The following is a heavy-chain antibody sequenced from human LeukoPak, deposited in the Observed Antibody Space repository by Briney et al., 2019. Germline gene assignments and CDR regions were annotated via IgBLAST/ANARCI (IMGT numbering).Heavy chain of an antibody. CDR3: ARGQQLLDY. D-gene: IGHD6-13*01. CDR1: GFTFSDYY. Sequence: GGSLRLSCAASGFTFSDYYMSWVRQAPGKGLEWVSVIYSGGSTYYADSVKGRFTISRDNSKNTLYLQMNSLRAEDTAVYYCARGQQLLDYWGQGTLVTVSS. CDR2: IYSGGST. J-gene: IGHJ4*02. V-gene: IGHV3-53*01.